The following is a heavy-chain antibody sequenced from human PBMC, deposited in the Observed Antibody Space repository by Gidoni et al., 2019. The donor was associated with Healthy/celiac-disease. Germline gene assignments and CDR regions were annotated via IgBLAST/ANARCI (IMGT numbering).Heavy chain of an antibody. J-gene: IGHJ6*04. Sequence: EVQLVESGGGLVKPGGSLRLSCAASGFTFSNAWMSWVRQAPGKGLEWVGRIKRKTDGGTTDYAAPVKGRFTISRDDSKNTLYLQMNSLKTEDTAVYYCTTDLQRPRLVDVWGKGTTVTVSS. D-gene: IGHD2-2*01. CDR2: IKRKTDGGTT. CDR1: GFTFSNAW. V-gene: IGHV3-15*01. CDR3: TTDLQRPRLVDV.